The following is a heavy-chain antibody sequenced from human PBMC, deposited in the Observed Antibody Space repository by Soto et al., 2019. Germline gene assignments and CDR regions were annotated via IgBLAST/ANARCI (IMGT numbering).Heavy chain of an antibody. CDR3: ARDQFGSGWDYYYYYGMGV. J-gene: IGHJ6*02. CDR1: GFTFSSYG. D-gene: IGHD6-19*01. Sequence: PGGSLRLSCAASGFTFSSYGMHWVRQAPGKGLEWVAVIWYDGSNKYYADSVKGRFTISRDNSKNTLYLQMNSLRAEDTAVYYCARDQFGSGWDYYYYYGMGVWGQGTTVTVSS. V-gene: IGHV3-33*01. CDR2: IWYDGSNK.